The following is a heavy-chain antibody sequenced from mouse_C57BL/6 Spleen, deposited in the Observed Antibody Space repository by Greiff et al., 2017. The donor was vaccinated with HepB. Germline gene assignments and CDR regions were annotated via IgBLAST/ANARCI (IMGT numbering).Heavy chain of an antibody. Sequence: QVQLQQSGPELVKPGASVKISCKASGYAFSSSWMNWVKQRPGKGLEWIGRIYPGDGDTNYNGKFKGKATLTADKSSSTAYMPLSSLTSEDSAVYFCARPSTTAYAMDYWGQGTSVTVSS. CDR1: GYAFSSSW. V-gene: IGHV1-82*01. CDR3: ARPSTTAYAMDY. J-gene: IGHJ4*01. D-gene: IGHD1-2*01. CDR2: IYPGDGDT.